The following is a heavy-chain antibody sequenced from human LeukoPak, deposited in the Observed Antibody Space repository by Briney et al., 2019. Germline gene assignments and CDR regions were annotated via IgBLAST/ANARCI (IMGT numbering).Heavy chain of an antibody. V-gene: IGHV4-61*02. D-gene: IGHD2-15*01. CDR2: IYTSGST. CDR3: ARVVASTSIDS. CDR1: GGSISSGSYY. Sequence: SQTLSLTCTVSGGSISSGSYYWSWIRQPAGKGLEWIGRIYTSGSTNYNPSLKSRVTISVDTSTNRFSLKLTSVTAADTALYYCARVVASTSIDSWGQGTLVTVSS. J-gene: IGHJ4*02.